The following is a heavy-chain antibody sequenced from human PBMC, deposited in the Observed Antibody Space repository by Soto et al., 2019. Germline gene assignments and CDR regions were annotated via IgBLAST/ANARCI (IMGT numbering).Heavy chain of an antibody. V-gene: IGHV3-30*18. D-gene: IGHD3-22*01. CDR2: ISYDGSNE. CDR1: GFTFSSYG. CDR3: AKDTYYHYRSGYYIFDY. Sequence: QVQLVESGGGVVQPGRSLRLSCAVSGFTFSSYGMHWVRQAPVKGLEWVAHISYDGSNEHYVDYVKGRFTISRDNSKNTLYLQMNSLRAEDTAVYYCAKDTYYHYRSGYYIFDYWCQGTLVTVSS. J-gene: IGHJ4*02.